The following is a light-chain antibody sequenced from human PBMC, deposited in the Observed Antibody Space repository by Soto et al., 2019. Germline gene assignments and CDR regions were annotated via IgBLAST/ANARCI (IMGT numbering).Light chain of an antibody. J-gene: IGKJ5*01. CDR2: DAS. CDR3: QQRSNWTRT. V-gene: IGKV1-5*01. Sequence: DSQMTQSPSTLSASVGDRVTITCRASQSISSWLAWYQQKPGKAPKLLIYDASSLESGVPSRFSGSGSGTEFSLTISSLQPDDFAVYYCQQRSNWTRTFDQGT. CDR1: QSISSW.